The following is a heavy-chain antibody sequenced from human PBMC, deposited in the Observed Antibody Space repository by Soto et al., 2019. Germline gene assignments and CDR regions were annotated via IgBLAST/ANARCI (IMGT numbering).Heavy chain of an antibody. J-gene: IGHJ4*02. CDR2: IYTSGTT. V-gene: IGHV4-4*07. D-gene: IGHD3-9*01. Sequence: SETLSLTCTVSGRPMSGYYWSWIRQLAGERLEWIGRIYTSGTTDFNPSLKGRVTMSVDTSKNQFSLKLTSVTAADTALYYCAREDYYDTGYYVVWGQGTQVTVSS. CDR3: AREDYYDTGYYVV. CDR1: GRPMSGYY.